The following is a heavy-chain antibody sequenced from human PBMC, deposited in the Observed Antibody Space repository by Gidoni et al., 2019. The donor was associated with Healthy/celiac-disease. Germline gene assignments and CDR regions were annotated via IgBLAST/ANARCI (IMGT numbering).Heavy chain of an antibody. Sequence: QVQLQQWGTSLLKPSETLSLTCVVHGGSFNAFYWSWFRQPPGRGLEWIGEINHSGSTNYNPSLTRRVTVSVDPSKNQFSLKLTSVTAADTAVYYCARKVGGGNYDYWGQGTLVTVSS. CDR2: INHSGST. CDR1: GGSFNAFY. J-gene: IGHJ4*02. V-gene: IGHV4-34*01. CDR3: ARKVGGGNYDY. D-gene: IGHD1-26*01.